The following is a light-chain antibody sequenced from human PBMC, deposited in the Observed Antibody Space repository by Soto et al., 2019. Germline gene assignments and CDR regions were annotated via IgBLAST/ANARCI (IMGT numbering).Light chain of an antibody. CDR1: QSISNY. CDR3: PQSAYLPHR. Sequence: AVTQSPSYLSLSPGERATLTCRASQSISNYLGWYQQKPGQAPRLLIYDASKRATGIPARFSGSGSGTDFTLTISSLEAEDFIGYCSPQSAYLPHRFGHGAML. V-gene: IGKV3-11*01. J-gene: IGKJ2*03. CDR2: DAS.